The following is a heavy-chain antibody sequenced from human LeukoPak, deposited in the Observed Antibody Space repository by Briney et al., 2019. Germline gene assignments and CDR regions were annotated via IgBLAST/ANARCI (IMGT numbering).Heavy chain of an antibody. V-gene: IGHV1-69*04. J-gene: IGHJ3*02. CDR3: ARAERSSAFDI. Sequence: SVTVSCKASGGTFSSYAISWVRQAPGQGLEWMGRIIPILGIANYAQKFQGRVTITADKSTSTAYMELSSLRSEDTAVYYCARAERSSAFDIWGQGTMVTVSS. CDR1: GGTFSSYA. CDR2: IIPILGIA. D-gene: IGHD3-10*01.